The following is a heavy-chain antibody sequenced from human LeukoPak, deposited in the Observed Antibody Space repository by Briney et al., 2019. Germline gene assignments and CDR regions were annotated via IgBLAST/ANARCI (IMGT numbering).Heavy chain of an antibody. J-gene: IGHJ6*02. CDR1: GFTFSSYG. CDR2: ISYDGSNK. V-gene: IGHV3-30*18. D-gene: IGHD6-6*01. Sequence: GGSLRLSCAASGFTFSSYGMHWVRQAPGKGLEWVAVISYDGSNKYYAGSVKGRFTISRDNSKNTLYLQMNSLRAEDTAVYYCAKDPGRSSSSYYYYGMDVWGQGTTVTVSS. CDR3: AKDPGRSSSSYYYYGMDV.